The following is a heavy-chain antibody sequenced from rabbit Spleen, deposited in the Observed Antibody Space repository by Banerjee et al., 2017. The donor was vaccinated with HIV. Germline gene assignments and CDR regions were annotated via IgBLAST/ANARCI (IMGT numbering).Heavy chain of an antibody. V-gene: IGHV1S40*01. Sequence: QSLEESGGDLVKPGASLTLTCTASEFSFSENVYMCWVRQAPGKGLEWIACIYISTGNTYYASWAKGRFTIPKTSSTTVTLQMTSLTAADTATYFCARSGYVGWGGDGDLMGNKLWGQGTLVTVS. D-gene: IGHD4-1*01. CDR3: ARSGYVGWGGDGDLMGNKL. J-gene: IGHJ3*01. CDR2: IYISTGNT. CDR1: EFSFSENVY.